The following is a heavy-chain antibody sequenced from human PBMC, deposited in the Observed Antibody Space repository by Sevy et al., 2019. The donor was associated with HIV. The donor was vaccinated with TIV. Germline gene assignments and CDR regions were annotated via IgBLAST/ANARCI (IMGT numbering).Heavy chain of an antibody. V-gene: IGHV3-30-3*01. CDR1: GITFSSHA. CDR2: ISYDGSNK. Sequence: GGSLRLSCAASGITFSSHAMHWVRQAPGKGLEWVTIISYDGSNKYYADSVKGRFTISRDNSKNTLYLQMNSLRAEDTAMYYCARADYGDYSGEFDSWGQGTLVTVSS. J-gene: IGHJ4*02. CDR3: ARADYGDYSGEFDS. D-gene: IGHD4-17*01.